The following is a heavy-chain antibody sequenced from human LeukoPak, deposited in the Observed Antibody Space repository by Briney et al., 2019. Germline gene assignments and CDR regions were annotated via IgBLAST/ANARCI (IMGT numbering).Heavy chain of an antibody. CDR2: IYYSGST. D-gene: IGHD2-2*02. CDR3: AAETRVVVVPAAIRGNWFDP. Sequence: SETLSLTCTVSGGSISSSSYYWGWIRQPPGTGLEWIGSIYYSGSTYYNPSPKSRVTISVDTSKNQFSLKLSSVTAADTAVYYCAAETRVVVVPAAIRGNWFDPWGQGTLVTVSS. J-gene: IGHJ5*02. V-gene: IGHV4-39*01. CDR1: GGSISSSSYY.